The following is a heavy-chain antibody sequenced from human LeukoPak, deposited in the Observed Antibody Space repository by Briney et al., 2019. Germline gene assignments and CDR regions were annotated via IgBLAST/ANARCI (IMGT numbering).Heavy chain of an antibody. Sequence: ASVKVSCKASGYTFTRYYMHWVRQAAGQGLEWMGRINPNSGGTDYAQKFQGRVTMTRDTSISTAYMELSRLNSDDTAVYYCARDLPSTSNWELDYWGQGTLVTVSS. D-gene: IGHD7-27*01. CDR2: INPNSGGT. CDR3: ARDLPSTSNWELDY. CDR1: GYTFTRYY. J-gene: IGHJ4*02. V-gene: IGHV1-2*06.